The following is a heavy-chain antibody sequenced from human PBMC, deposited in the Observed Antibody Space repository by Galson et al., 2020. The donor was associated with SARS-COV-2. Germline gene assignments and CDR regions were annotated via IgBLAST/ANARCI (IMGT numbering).Heavy chain of an antibody. CDR3: ARDFGYGDYALGNYYYYYGMDV. D-gene: IGHD4-17*01. J-gene: IGHJ6*02. Sequence: GGSLRLSCAASGFTFSSYELNWVRQAPGKGLEWVSYISSSGSTIYYADSVKGRFTISRDNAKNSLYLQMNSLRAEDTAVYYCARDFGYGDYALGNYYYYYGMDVWGQGTTVTVSS. CDR1: GFTFSSYE. CDR2: ISSSGSTI. V-gene: IGHV3-48*03.